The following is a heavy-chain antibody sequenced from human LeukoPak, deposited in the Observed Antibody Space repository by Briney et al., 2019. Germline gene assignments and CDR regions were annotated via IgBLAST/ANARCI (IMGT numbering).Heavy chain of an antibody. CDR2: ISGSGGST. V-gene: IGHV3-23*01. D-gene: IGHD3-22*01. CDR3: AKVHSSGSRGYYFDY. CDR1: GFTFSSYS. Sequence: GGSLRLSCAASGFTFSSYSMNWVRQAPGKGLEWVSAISGSGGSTYYADSVKGRFTISRDNSKNTLYLQMNSLRAEDTAVYYCAKVHSSGSRGYYFDYWGQGTLVTVSS. J-gene: IGHJ4*02.